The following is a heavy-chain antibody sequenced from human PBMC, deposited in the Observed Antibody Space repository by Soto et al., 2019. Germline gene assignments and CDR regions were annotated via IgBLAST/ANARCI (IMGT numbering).Heavy chain of an antibody. CDR2: IWYDGSNK. V-gene: IGHV3-33*01. CDR1: GSIFSGYG. Sequence: QKYLVESGGGVVQPGGSLRLSCVASGSIFSGYGMHWVRQAPGKGLERVAVIWYDGSNKYYADSVKGRFTISRDNSKNMLYLQMDSRRAEDTAVYYCARDGIGGTVFRGFCDYWGQGTLVTVSS. CDR3: ARDGIGGTVFRGFCDY. D-gene: IGHD1-7*01. J-gene: IGHJ4*02.